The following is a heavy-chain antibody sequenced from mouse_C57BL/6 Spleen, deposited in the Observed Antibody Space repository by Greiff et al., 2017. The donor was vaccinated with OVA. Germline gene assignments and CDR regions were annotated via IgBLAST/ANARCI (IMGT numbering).Heavy chain of an antibody. CDR1: GYSFTGYF. CDR2: INPYNGDT. J-gene: IGHJ2*01. D-gene: IGHD1-1*02. CDR3: ARGNILGSQASFDY. Sequence: EVQLQESGPELVKPGDSVKISCKASGYSFTGYFMNWVMQSHGKSLEWIGRINPYNGDTFYNQKFKGKATLTVDKSSSTAHMELRSLTSEDSAVYYCARGNILGSQASFDYWGQGTTLTVSS. V-gene: IGHV1-20*01.